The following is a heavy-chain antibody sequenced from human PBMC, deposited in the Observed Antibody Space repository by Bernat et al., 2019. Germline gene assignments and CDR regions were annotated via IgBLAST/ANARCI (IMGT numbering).Heavy chain of an antibody. CDR1: GFTFSSYG. J-gene: IGHJ4*02. CDR3: AKAGLRYDSSGYYYEFDY. D-gene: IGHD3-22*01. V-gene: IGHV3-30*18. Sequence: QVQLVESGGGVVQPGRSLRLSCAASGFTFSSYGMHWVRQAPGKGLEWVSVISYDGSNKYYADSVKGRFTISRDNSKNTLYLQMNSLRAEDTAVYYCAKAGLRYDSSGYYYEFDYWGQGTLVTVSS. CDR2: ISYDGSNK.